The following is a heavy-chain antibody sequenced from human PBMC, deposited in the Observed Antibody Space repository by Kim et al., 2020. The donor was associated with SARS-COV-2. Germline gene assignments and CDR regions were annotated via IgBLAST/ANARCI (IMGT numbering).Heavy chain of an antibody. J-gene: IGHJ4*02. Sequence: ASVKVSCKASGYTFTSYAMNWVRQAPGLGLEWMGWINTNTGNPTYAQGFTGRFVFSLDTSVSTAYLQVSSLKAEDTAVYYCARGVDYYDSSGYYYDVHETVDYWGQGTLVTVSS. CDR3: ARGVDYYDSSGYYYDVHETVDY. CDR2: INTNTGNP. CDR1: GYTFTSYA. D-gene: IGHD3-22*01. V-gene: IGHV7-4-1*02.